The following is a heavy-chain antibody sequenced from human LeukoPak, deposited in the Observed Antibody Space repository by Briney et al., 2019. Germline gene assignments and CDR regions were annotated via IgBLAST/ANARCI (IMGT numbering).Heavy chain of an antibody. Sequence: ASVKVSCKASGYTFTGYYMHWVRQAPGQGLEWMGWINPNSGGTNYAQKFQGRVTMTRDTSISTAYMELSRLRSDDTAVYYCARELRITMVRGVIISPLGYWGQGTLVTVSS. CDR1: GYTFTGYY. CDR2: INPNSGGT. V-gene: IGHV1-2*02. CDR3: ARELRITMVRGVIISPLGY. J-gene: IGHJ4*02. D-gene: IGHD3-10*01.